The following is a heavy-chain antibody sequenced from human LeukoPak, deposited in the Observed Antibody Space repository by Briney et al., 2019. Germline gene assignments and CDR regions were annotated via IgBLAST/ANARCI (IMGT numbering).Heavy chain of an antibody. V-gene: IGHV4-39*01. J-gene: IGHJ5*02. Sequence: PSETLSLTCTVSGDSISSSSSYWGWIRQPPGEGLEWIGSIYYSGSTYYNPSLKSRVTISVDTSKNQFSLKLSSVTAADTAVYYCARLLLWFGDLIGWFDPWGQGTLVTVSS. CDR3: ARLLLWFGDLIGWFDP. D-gene: IGHD3-10*01. CDR2: IYYSGST. CDR1: GDSISSSSSY.